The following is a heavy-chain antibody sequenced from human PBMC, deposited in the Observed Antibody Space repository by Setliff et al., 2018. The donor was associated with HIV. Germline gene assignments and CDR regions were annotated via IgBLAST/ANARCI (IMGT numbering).Heavy chain of an antibody. CDR3: ARDRRSAITFGGLNAVSISGMDV. D-gene: IGHD3-16*01. CDR2: IIPIFDTV. CDR1: GGTSSSYG. J-gene: IGHJ6*02. Sequence: GASVKVSCKASGGTSSSYGISWVRQAPGQGLEWMGGIIPIFDTVNYAQKFQGRVTITADESTNTAYLELSSLRSEDTAVYYCARDRRSAITFGGLNAVSISGMDVWGQGTTVTVSS. V-gene: IGHV1-69*13.